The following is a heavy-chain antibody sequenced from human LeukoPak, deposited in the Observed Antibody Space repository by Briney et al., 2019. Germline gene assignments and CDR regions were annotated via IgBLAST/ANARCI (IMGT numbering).Heavy chain of an antibody. V-gene: IGHV4-34*01. CDR1: GGSFSGYY. CDR2: INHSGST. D-gene: IGHD6-13*01. Sequence: SGTLSLTCAVYGGSFSGYYWSWIRQPPGKGLEWIGEINHSGSTNYNPSLKSRVTISVDTSKNQFSLKLSSVTAADTAVYYCARGLYSSSWQYYFDYWGQGTLVTVSS. CDR3: ARGLYSSSWQYYFDY. J-gene: IGHJ4*02.